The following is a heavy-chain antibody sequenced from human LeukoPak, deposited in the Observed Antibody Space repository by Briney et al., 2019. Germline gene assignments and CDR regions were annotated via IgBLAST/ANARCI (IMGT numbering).Heavy chain of an antibody. CDR1: GFTFSNAW. CDR3: TTVSHDSSGYYSDY. D-gene: IGHD3-22*01. V-gene: IGHV3-15*01. CDR2: IKSKSDGGTT. Sequence: GGSLRLSCAASGFTFSNAWMSWVRQAPGKGLEWVGRIKSKSDGGTTEYAAPVKGRFSISRDDSKNTAYMQMDSLKTEDTAVYYCTTVSHDSSGYYSDYWGQGTLVTVSS. J-gene: IGHJ4*02.